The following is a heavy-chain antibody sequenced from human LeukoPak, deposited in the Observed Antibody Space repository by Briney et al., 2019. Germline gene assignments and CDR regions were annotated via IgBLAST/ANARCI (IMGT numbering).Heavy chain of an antibody. V-gene: IGHV4-39*07. CDR3: ARSRLHPIIFDY. CDR2: INHSGST. CDR1: GGSISSSSYY. J-gene: IGHJ4*02. D-gene: IGHD5-24*01. Sequence: SETLSLTCTVSGGSISSSSYYWSWIRQPPGKGLEWIGEINHSGSTNYNPSLKSRVTISVDTSKTQFSLKLSSVTAADTAVYYCARSRLHPIIFDYWGQGTLVTVSS.